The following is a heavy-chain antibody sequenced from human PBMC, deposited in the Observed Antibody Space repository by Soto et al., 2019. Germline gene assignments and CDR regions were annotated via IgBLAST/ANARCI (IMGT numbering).Heavy chain of an antibody. Sequence: EVQLVESGGGLVQPGRSLRLSCAASGFRFEDYAMHWVRQAPGKGLEWVSGIAWNSDIIGYADSVKGRFTISRDNGKNSLYLQMNSLRPEDKALYYYAKDHYGSAIYGMDVWGQGTTVTVSS. CDR2: IAWNSDII. CDR3: AKDHYGSAIYGMDV. J-gene: IGHJ6*02. D-gene: IGHD3-10*01. V-gene: IGHV3-9*01. CDR1: GFRFEDYA.